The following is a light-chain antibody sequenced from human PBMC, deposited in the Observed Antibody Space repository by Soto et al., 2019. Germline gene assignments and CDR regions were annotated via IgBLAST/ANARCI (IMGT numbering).Light chain of an antibody. J-gene: IGKJ5*01. CDR3: QQFKNYVT. V-gene: IGKV1D-13*01. CDR2: AAS. Sequence: AIQLTHSPSSLSASVGDRVTISCRASQGISSHLAWYEQKPGKXPXXLIYAASTLQSGVPSRFSGSGSGTDFTLTITSLDPEYFATYYCQQFKNYVTFGQGTRLDIK. CDR1: QGISSH.